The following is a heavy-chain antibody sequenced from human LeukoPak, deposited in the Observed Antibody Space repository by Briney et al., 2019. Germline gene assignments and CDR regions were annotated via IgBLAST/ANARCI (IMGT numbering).Heavy chain of an antibody. CDR3: ARDLDPLNY. Sequence: PGGSLRLSCAASGFTFSGYNLNWVRQAPGKGLEWVSYISSSGSTIYYADSVKGRFTISRDNAKNSLSLQMNSLRAEDTAVYYCARDLDPLNYWGQGNLVTVSS. D-gene: IGHD3/OR15-3a*01. CDR2: ISSSGSTI. J-gene: IGHJ4*02. V-gene: IGHV3-48*01. CDR1: GFTFSGYN.